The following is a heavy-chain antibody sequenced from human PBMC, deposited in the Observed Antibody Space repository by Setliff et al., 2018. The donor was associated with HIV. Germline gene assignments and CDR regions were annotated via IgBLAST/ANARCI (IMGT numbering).Heavy chain of an antibody. D-gene: IGHD3-22*01. CDR1: GGSISSYY. V-gene: IGHV4-59*08. CDR2: IYYSGST. CDR3: ASRIYYYDSNNFLREEGFDP. Sequence: SETLSLTCTVSGGSISSYYWSWIRQPPGKGLEWIGYIYYSGSTNYNPSLKSRVTISIDTSKNQFSLNLTSVTAADTAVYYCASRIYYYDSNNFLREEGFDPWGQGTLVTVSS. J-gene: IGHJ5*02.